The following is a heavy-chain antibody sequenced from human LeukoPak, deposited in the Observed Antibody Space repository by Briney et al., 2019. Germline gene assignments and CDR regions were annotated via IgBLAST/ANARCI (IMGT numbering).Heavy chain of an antibody. CDR1: GGSISSGDYY. J-gene: IGHJ5*02. V-gene: IGHV4-61*08. Sequence: PSETLSLTCTVSGGSISSGDYYWSWIRQPPGKGLEWIGYIYYSGSTNYNPSLKSRVTISVDTSKNQFSLKLSSVTAADTAVYYCARATPQVNWFDPWGQGTLVTVSS. CDR3: ARATPQVNWFDP. CDR2: IYYSGST.